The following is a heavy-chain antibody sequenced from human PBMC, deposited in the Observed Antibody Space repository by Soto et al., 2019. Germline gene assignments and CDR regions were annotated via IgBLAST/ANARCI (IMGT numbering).Heavy chain of an antibody. CDR1: GFTFSSYA. CDR2: ISGSGGST. CDR3: AKVREYYDFWSDNGDYYYYGMDV. Sequence: EVQLLESGGGLVQPGGSLRLSCAASGFTFSSYAMSWVRQAPGKGLEWVSAISGSGGSTYYADSVKGRFTISRDNSKNTLYLQMNSLRAEDTAVYYCAKVREYYDFWSDNGDYYYYGMDVWGQGTTVTVSS. V-gene: IGHV3-23*01. J-gene: IGHJ6*02. D-gene: IGHD3-3*01.